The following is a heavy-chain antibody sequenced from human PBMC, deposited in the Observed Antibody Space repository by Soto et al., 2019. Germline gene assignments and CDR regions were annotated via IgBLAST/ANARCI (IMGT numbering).Heavy chain of an antibody. CDR2: INPNSGGT. Sequence: GASVKVSCKASGYTFTGYYMHWVRQAPGQGLEWMGWINPNSGGTNYAQKFQGWVTMTRDTSISTAYMELSRLRSDDTAVYYCARGEDSSGWGIDYWGQGTLVTVPQ. J-gene: IGHJ4*02. D-gene: IGHD6-19*01. V-gene: IGHV1-2*04. CDR1: GYTFTGYY. CDR3: ARGEDSSGWGIDY.